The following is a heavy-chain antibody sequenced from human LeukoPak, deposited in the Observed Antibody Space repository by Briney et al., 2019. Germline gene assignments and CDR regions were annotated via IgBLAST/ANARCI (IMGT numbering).Heavy chain of an antibody. J-gene: IGHJ4*02. CDR3: ASSRSSSGWSLIDY. Sequence: PSETLSLTCTVSGGSINSYYWSWLRQPPGKGLEWVGYIYYSGSTHYKPSLKRRVTISVDTSKNQFSLKVSSVTAADTAVYYCASSRSSSGWSLIDYWGQGALVTVSS. CDR2: IYYSGST. CDR1: GGSINSYY. V-gene: IGHV4-59*01. D-gene: IGHD6-19*01.